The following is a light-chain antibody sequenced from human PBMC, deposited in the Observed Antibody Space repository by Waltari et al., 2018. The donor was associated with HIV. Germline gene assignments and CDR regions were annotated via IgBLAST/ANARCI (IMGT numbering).Light chain of an antibody. V-gene: IGLV1-44*01. J-gene: IGLJ3*02. CDR2: SNK. CDR3: AARDDSLNAWV. Sequence: QSVLTQPPSASGTPGRRVTISCSGNNSNVGSNPVNWYRQVPGTAPKLLMFSNKPRPSGVPDRFSGSKSGTSASLAIRGLKSEDEADYYCAARDDSLNAWVFGGGTKVTVL. CDR1: NSNVGSNP.